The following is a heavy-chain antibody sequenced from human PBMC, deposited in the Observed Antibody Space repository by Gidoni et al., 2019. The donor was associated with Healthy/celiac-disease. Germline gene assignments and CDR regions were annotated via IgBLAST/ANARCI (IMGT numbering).Heavy chain of an antibody. Sequence: EVQLVESGGGLVQPGRSLRLSCTASGFTFGDYAMSWFRQAPGKGLEWVGFIRRKAYGGTTEYAASVKGRFTISRDDSKSIAYLQMNSLKTEDTAVYYCTRDRGVRYCSGGSCYSIVEYYFDYWGQGTLVTVSS. D-gene: IGHD2-15*01. CDR1: GFTFGDYA. J-gene: IGHJ4*02. CDR3: TRDRGVRYCSGGSCYSIVEYYFDY. V-gene: IGHV3-49*03. CDR2: IRRKAYGGTT.